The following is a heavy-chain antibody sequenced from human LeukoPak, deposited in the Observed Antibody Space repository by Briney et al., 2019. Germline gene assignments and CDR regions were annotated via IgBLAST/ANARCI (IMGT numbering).Heavy chain of an antibody. V-gene: IGHV3-30*02. J-gene: IGHJ4*02. Sequence: GGYLRLSCAASGFTFSSYGIHWVRQAPGKGLEWVAFIRYDGSNKYYGDSVKGRFTISRDNSKSTVYLYMNSRRGDDTAVYYCAKDLRAAADGTYFDYWGRGTLVTVPS. CDR3: AKDLRAAADGTYFDY. CDR2: IRYDGSNK. D-gene: IGHD6-13*01. CDR1: GFTFSSYG.